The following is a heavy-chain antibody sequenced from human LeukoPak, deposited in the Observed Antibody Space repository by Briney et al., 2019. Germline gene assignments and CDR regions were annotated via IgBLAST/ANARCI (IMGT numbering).Heavy chain of an antibody. CDR2: IYYSGST. V-gene: IGHV4-59*01. D-gene: IGHD6-19*01. CDR1: GGSISSYY. Sequence: SETLSLTCTVSGGSISSYYRSWIRQPPGKGLKWIGYIYYSGSTNYNPSLKSRVTISVDTSKNQFSLKLSSVTAADTAVYYCARVSNGMAVAPYTWFDYWGQGILVTVSS. CDR3: ARVSNGMAVAPYTWFDY. J-gene: IGHJ4*02.